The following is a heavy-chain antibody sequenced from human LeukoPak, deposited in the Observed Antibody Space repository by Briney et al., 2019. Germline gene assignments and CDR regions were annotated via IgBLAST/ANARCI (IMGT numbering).Heavy chain of an antibody. CDR3: AKHRPLRFLEWLGWGFDY. Sequence: GRSLRLSCAASGFTFSSYGMHWVRQAPGKGLEWVAVISYDGSNKYYADSVKGRFTISRDNSKNTLYLQMNSLRAEDTAVYYCAKHRPLRFLEWLGWGFDYWGQGTLVTVSS. V-gene: IGHV3-30*18. J-gene: IGHJ4*02. CDR1: GFTFSSYG. CDR2: ISYDGSNK. D-gene: IGHD3-3*01.